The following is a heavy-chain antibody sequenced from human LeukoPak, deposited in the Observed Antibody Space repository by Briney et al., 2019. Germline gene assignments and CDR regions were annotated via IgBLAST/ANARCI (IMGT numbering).Heavy chain of an antibody. CDR1: GYTLTGYY. Sequence: GASVKVSCKASGYTLTGYYMHWVRQAPGQGLEWMGWMNPNSGGTKYAQKFQGRVTMTRDTSISTAYMELGRLRSDDTAMYYCARDKLGLGELSLYDQWGQGTLVTVFS. CDR2: MNPNSGGT. CDR3: ARDKLGLGELSLYDQ. V-gene: IGHV1-2*02. J-gene: IGHJ5*02. D-gene: IGHD3-16*02.